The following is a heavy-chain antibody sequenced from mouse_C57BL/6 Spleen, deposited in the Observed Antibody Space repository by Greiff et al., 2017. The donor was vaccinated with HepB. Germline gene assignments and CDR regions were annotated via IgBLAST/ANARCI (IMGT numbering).Heavy chain of an antibody. Sequence: VQLQQSGAELVRPGASVKLSCKASGYTFTDYYINWVKQRPGQGLEWIARIYPGSGNTYYNEKFKGKATLTAEKSSSTAYMQLSSLTSEDSAVYLCARYYGSSRYFDYWGQGTTLTVSS. CDR1: GYTFTDYY. CDR3: ARYYGSSRYFDY. J-gene: IGHJ2*01. D-gene: IGHD1-1*01. CDR2: IYPGSGNT. V-gene: IGHV1-76*01.